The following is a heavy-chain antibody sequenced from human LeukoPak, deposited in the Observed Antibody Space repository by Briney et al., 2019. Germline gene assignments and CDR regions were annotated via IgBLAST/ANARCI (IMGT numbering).Heavy chain of an antibody. CDR2: INHSGST. D-gene: IGHD3-3*01. V-gene: IGHV4-34*01. Sequence: KTSETLSLTCAVYGGSFSGYYWSWIRQPPGKGLEWIGEINHSGSTNYNPSLKSRVTISVDTSKNQFSLKLSSVTAADTAVYYCARGSVHSFGVVTSDAFDIWGQGTMVTVPS. CDR3: ARGSVHSFGVVTSDAFDI. J-gene: IGHJ3*02. CDR1: GGSFSGYY.